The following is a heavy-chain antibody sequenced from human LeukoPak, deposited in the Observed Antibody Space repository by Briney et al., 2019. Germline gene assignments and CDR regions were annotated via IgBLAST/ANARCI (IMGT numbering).Heavy chain of an antibody. CDR1: GYSISSGYD. CDR3: ARESPYYDFWSGYSKGYYYYYYMDV. D-gene: IGHD3-3*01. J-gene: IGHJ6*03. V-gene: IGHV4-38-2*02. Sequence: KASETLSLTCTVSGYSISSGYDWGWIRQPPGKGLEWIGEINHSGSTNYNPSLKSRVTISVDTSKNQFSLKLSSVTAADTAVYYCARESPYYDFWSGYSKGYYYYYYMDVWGKGTTVTVSS. CDR2: INHSGST.